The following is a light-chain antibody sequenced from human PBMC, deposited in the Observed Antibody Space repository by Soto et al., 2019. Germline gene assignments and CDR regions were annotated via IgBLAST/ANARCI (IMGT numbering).Light chain of an antibody. Sequence: DIQMTQSPTSLSASVGDRVTITCRASQGISNFVAWYQQKPGKAPKLLIYAASTLQSGVPSRFSGSGSGTDFTLTINSLQPEAVATYSCQKYSSVPVFGPGTKVEIK. J-gene: IGKJ3*01. CDR3: QKYSSVPV. CDR1: QGISNF. CDR2: AAS. V-gene: IGKV1-27*01.